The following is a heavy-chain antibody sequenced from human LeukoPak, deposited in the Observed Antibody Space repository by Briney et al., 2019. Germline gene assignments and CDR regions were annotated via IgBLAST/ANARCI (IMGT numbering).Heavy chain of an antibody. J-gene: IGHJ4*02. CDR2: IYYSGST. CDR3: ARHRNSYGPLTLDY. D-gene: IGHD5-18*01. V-gene: IGHV4-39*01. CDR1: GGSISSSSYY. Sequence: SETLSLTCTVSGGSISSSSYYWGWIRQPPGKGLERIGSIYYSGSTYYNPCLKIRVTISVDTSKNQFSLKLSSVTAADTAVYYCARHRNSYGPLTLDYWDQGTLVTVSS.